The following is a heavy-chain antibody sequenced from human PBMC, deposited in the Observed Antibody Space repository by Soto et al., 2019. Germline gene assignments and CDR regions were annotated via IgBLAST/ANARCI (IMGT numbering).Heavy chain of an antibody. J-gene: IGHJ3*02. CDR1: GYTFTGYY. D-gene: IGHD6-19*01. CDR3: ARDRFSSGWTGAFDI. Sequence: ASVKVSCKASGYTFTGYYMHWVRRAPGQGLEWMGWINPNSGGTNYAQKFQGRVTMTRDTSISTAYMELSRLRSDDTAVYYCARDRFSSGWTGAFDIWGQGTMVTVSS. CDR2: INPNSGGT. V-gene: IGHV1-2*02.